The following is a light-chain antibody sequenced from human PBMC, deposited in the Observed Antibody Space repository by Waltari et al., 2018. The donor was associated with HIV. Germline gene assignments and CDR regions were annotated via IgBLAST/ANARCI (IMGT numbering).Light chain of an antibody. J-gene: IGKJ4*01. CDR2: SAT. CDR3: QQSDTIPLT. V-gene: IGKV1-39*01. CDR1: QHIKMY. Sequence: DIQMTQSPSSLSASVGDKISITCRASQHIKMYLNWYQQKPGKAPSLLIFSATTLQSGVSSRFSGSGSGTHFTLTITNLQPEDSATYFCQQSDTIPLTFGGGTKVEI.